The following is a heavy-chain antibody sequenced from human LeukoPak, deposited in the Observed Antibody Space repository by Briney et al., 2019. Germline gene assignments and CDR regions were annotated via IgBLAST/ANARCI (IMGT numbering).Heavy chain of an antibody. Sequence: GGSLRLSCAASGFTFSSYAMHWVRQAPGKGLEWVAVISYDGSNKYYADSVKGRFTISRDNSKNTLYLKMNSLRAEDTAVYYCARDRIWAGSSCFDYWGQGTLVTVSS. CDR1: GFTFSSYA. V-gene: IGHV3-30-3*01. D-gene: IGHD6-13*01. CDR3: ARDRIWAGSSCFDY. CDR2: ISYDGSNK. J-gene: IGHJ4*02.